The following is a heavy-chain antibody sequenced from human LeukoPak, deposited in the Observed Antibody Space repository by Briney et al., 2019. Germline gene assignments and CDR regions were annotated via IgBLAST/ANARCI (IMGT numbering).Heavy chain of an antibody. V-gene: IGHV1-18*01. CDR2: ISAYNGNT. CDR3: ARDRIAVAGTEVGGY. Sequence: ASVKVSCKASGYTFTSYGISWVRQAPGQGLEWKGWISAYNGNTNYAQKLQGRVTMTTDTSTSTAYMELRSLRSDDTAVYYCARDRIAVAGTEVGGYWGQGTLVTVSS. D-gene: IGHD6-19*01. CDR1: GYTFTSYG. J-gene: IGHJ4*02.